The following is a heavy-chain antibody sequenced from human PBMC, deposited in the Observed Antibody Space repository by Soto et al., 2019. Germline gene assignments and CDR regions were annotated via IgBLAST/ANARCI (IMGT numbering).Heavy chain of an antibody. CDR1: GGTFSSYA. D-gene: IGHD2-8*01. V-gene: IGHV1-69*13. J-gene: IGHJ6*02. CDR2: IIPIFGTA. Sequence: SVKVSCKASGGTFSSYAISWVRQAPGQGLEWMGGIIPIFGTANYAQKFQGRVTITAGESTSTAYMELSSLRSEDTAVYYCARGKWNYYGMDVWGQGTTVTVSS. CDR3: ARGKWNYYGMDV.